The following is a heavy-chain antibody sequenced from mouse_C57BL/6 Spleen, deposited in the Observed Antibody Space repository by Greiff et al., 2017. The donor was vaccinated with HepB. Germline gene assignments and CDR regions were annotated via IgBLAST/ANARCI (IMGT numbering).Heavy chain of an antibody. V-gene: IGHV1-72*01. CDR1: GYTFTSYW. CDR2: IDPNSGGT. Sequence: QVQLQQPGAELVKPGASVQLSCKASGYTFTSYWMHWVKQRPGRGLEWIGRIDPNSGGTKYNEKFKSKATLTVDEPSSTAYMQLSSLTSEDSAVYDCARNSETAQATCLFAYWGQGTLVTVSA. CDR3: ARNSETAQATCLFAY. J-gene: IGHJ3*01. D-gene: IGHD3-2*02.